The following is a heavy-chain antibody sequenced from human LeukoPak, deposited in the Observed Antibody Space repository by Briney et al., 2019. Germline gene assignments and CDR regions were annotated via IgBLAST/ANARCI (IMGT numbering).Heavy chain of an antibody. CDR1: GGSISSGGYY. Sequence: SETLSLTCTVSGGSISSGGYYWSWIRQHPGKGLEWIGYIYYSGSTYYNPSLKSRVTISVDTSKNQFSLKLSSVTAADTAVYYCARDRAVAGKDYYYGMDVWGQGTTVTVSS. D-gene: IGHD6-19*01. J-gene: IGHJ6*02. V-gene: IGHV4-31*03. CDR3: ARDRAVAGKDYYYGMDV. CDR2: IYYSGST.